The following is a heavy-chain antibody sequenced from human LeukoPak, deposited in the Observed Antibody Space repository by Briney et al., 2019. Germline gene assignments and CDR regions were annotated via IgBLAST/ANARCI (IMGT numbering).Heavy chain of an antibody. Sequence: ASVKVSCKASGYTFTSYAMHWVRQAPGQRLEWMGWINAGNGNTKYSQKFQGRVTITRDTSASTAYMELSSLRSEDTAVYYCATPGPYYYGLGSYELAFDIWGQGTMVTVSS. J-gene: IGHJ3*02. V-gene: IGHV1-3*01. CDR2: INAGNGNT. CDR3: ATPGPYYYGLGSYELAFDI. CDR1: GYTFTSYA. D-gene: IGHD3-10*01.